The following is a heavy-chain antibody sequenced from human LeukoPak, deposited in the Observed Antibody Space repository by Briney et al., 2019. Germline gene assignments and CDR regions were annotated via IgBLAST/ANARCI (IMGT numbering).Heavy chain of an antibody. Sequence: GASVKVSCKASGYTFTSYDINWVRQATGQGLEWMGWMNPNSGNTGYAQKFQGRVTMTRTTSISTAYMELSSLRSEDTAVYYCARDWTRSPKPGIAVAGKGYNWFDRWGQGTLVTVSS. CDR3: ARDWTRSPKPGIAVAGKGYNWFDR. V-gene: IGHV1-8*01. J-gene: IGHJ5*02. D-gene: IGHD6-19*01. CDR1: GYTFTSYD. CDR2: MNPNSGNT.